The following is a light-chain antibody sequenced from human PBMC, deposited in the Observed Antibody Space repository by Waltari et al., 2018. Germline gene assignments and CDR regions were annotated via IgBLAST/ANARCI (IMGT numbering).Light chain of an antibody. CDR2: YKSDADN. J-gene: IGLJ1*01. CDR3: LIWHSDAYV. V-gene: IGLV5-45*01. CDR1: SGINVGMYR. Sequence: QAVLTQPASLSASPGVSVRLTCTLGSGINVGMYRIYWYQTKPGSPPQYLRSYKSDADNHQGSGVPSRFSGSKDGSANAGILLISGLQPDDEADYYCLIWHSDAYVFGSGTEVTVL.